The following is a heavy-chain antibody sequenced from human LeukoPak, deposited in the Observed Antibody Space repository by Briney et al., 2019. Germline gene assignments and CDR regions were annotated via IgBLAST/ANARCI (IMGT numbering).Heavy chain of an antibody. D-gene: IGHD4-17*01. CDR1: GFTVSSYG. Sequence: PGGSLRLSCAASGFTVSSYGMHWVRQAPGKGLEWVAVISYDGSNKYYADSVKGRFTISRDNSKNTLYLQMNSLRAEDTAVYYCTTVTDYYYYGMDVWGQGTTVTVSS. J-gene: IGHJ6*02. CDR3: TTVTDYYYYGMDV. V-gene: IGHV3-30*03. CDR2: ISYDGSNK.